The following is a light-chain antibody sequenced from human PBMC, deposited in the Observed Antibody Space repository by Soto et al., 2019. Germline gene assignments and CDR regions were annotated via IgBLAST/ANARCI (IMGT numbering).Light chain of an antibody. CDR3: QQYENWPQLT. V-gene: IGKV3-15*01. CDR2: GAS. Sequence: IVLTQSPATLSLSPGERATLSCRASQSVGGDLAWYQRKPGQAPRLLIYGASSRAPGIPDRFSGSGSGTEFTLTISSLQSEDSAVYYCQQYENWPQLTFGGGTKVDIK. CDR1: QSVGGD. J-gene: IGKJ4*01.